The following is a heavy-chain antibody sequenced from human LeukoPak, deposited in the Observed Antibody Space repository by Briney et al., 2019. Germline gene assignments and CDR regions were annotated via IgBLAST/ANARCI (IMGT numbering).Heavy chain of an antibody. CDR1: GFTFSSYE. J-gene: IGHJ3*02. V-gene: IGHV3-48*03. Sequence: GGSLRLSCAASGFTFSSYEMNWVRQAPGKGLEWVSYISSSGSTIYYADSVKGRFTISRDNAKNSLYLQMNSLRAEDTAVYYCARDSPYVVGATPHDAFDIWGQGTMVTVSS. D-gene: IGHD1-26*01. CDR2: ISSSGSTI. CDR3: ARDSPYVVGATPHDAFDI.